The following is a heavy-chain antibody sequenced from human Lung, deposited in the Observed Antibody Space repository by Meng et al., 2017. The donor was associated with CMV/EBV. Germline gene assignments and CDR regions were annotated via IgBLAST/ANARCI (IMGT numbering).Heavy chain of an antibody. CDR2: IYSGGNT. V-gene: IGHV3-53*01. Sequence: ESLKISCAVSGFIVSTKYMSWVRQAPGKGLEWVSTIYSGGNTYSADSVKGRFTISRDNSKNILYLQMKGLTAEDTAVYYCATEPGYSSAWNNWGQGTLVTVSS. J-gene: IGHJ4*02. D-gene: IGHD2-15*01. CDR3: ATEPGYSSAWNN. CDR1: GFIVSTKY.